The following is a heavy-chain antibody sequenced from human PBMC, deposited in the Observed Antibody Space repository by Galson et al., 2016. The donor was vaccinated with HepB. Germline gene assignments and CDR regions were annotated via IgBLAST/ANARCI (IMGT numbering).Heavy chain of an antibody. CDR1: GFTFSSYA. CDR3: ATWIAARPLHYNGMDV. Sequence: SLRLSCAVSGFTFSSYAMTWVRQAPGKGLEWVSAISGSGSSTYYADSVKGRFTISRDNSKNTLYVQMNSLRAEDTAVYYCATWIAARPLHYNGMDVWGQGTTFTVSS. J-gene: IGHJ6*02. V-gene: IGHV3-23*01. CDR2: ISGSGSST. D-gene: IGHD6-13*01.